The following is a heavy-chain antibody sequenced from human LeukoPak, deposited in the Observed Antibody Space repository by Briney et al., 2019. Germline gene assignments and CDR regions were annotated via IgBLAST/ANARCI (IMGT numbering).Heavy chain of an antibody. CDR3: ARGSHGGAFDI. CDR1: GFTFSSYW. D-gene: IGHD4-23*01. J-gene: IGHJ3*02. Sequence: GGSLRLSCAASGFTFSSYWMHWVRQVSGKGLGWVSRINSGGSSTSYEDSVKGRFTISRENAKNTLYLQMNSLRAEDTAVYYCARGSHGGAFDIWGQGTMVTVSS. V-gene: IGHV3-74*01. CDR2: INSGGSST.